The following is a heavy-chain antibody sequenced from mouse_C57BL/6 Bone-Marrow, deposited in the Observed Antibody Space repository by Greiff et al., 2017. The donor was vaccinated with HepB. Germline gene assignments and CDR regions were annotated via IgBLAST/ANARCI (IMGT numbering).Heavy chain of an antibody. J-gene: IGHJ2*01. CDR2: INPSNGGT. CDR3: ARFITTVVRETDD. V-gene: IGHV1-53*01. CDR1: GYTFTSYW. D-gene: IGHD1-1*01. Sequence: VQLQQPGTELVKPGASVKLSCKASGYTFTSYWMHWVKQRPGQGLEWIGNINPSNGGTNYNEKFKSKATLTVDKSSSTAYMQLSSLTSEDSAVYYCARFITTVVRETDDWGQGTTLTVSS.